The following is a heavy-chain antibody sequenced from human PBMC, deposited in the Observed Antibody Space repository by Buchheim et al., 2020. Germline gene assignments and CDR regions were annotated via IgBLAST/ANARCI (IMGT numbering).Heavy chain of an antibody. CDR3: ARDFGY. Sequence: QLQLQESGPGLVRPSETLSLTCSVSGGSIGSATYYWGWFRQSPGKGLEWIGSIKDSGSTFYNPSLKSRVAISADTSKAQVPLNLNSVTAADTAVYYCARDFGYWGQGIL. V-gene: IGHV4-39*02. CDR2: IKDSGST. J-gene: IGHJ4*02. D-gene: IGHD3-10*01. CDR1: GGSIGSATYY.